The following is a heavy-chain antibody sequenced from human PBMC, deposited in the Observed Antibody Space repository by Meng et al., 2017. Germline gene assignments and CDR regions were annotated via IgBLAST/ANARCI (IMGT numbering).Heavy chain of an antibody. V-gene: IGHV3-53*02. CDR2: IYSGGST. CDR3: ARDSSSGWYHNY. Sequence: EVQLAEIVGVLIQSGGSLVSSCTAAGFSVTTSYMSWVRQAPGKGLEWVSVIYSGGSTYYADSVKGRFSISRDNSKNTLYLQMNSLRAEDTAVYFCARDSSSGWYHNYWGQGTLVTVSS. J-gene: IGHJ4*02. CDR1: GFSVTTSY. D-gene: IGHD6-19*01.